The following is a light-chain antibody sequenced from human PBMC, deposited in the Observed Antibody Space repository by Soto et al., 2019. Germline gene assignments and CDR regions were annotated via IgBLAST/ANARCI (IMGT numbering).Light chain of an antibody. Sequence: EIVMTQSPATLSVSPGERATLSCRASQSVSRNLAWYQQKPGQAPRLLIYGASTRATGIPARFSGSGSGTEFTLSISSLQSEDFAVYYCQQYNNWPLTLGQGTKVDIK. CDR3: QQYNNWPLT. J-gene: IGKJ1*01. V-gene: IGKV3-15*01. CDR1: QSVSRN. CDR2: GAS.